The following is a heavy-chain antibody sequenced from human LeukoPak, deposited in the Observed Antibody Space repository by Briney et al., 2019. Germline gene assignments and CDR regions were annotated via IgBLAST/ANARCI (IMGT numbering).Heavy chain of an antibody. Sequence: AAVKVSCKASGYTFTGYYMHWVRQAPGQGLEWVGWINPNSGGTNYAQKFQGRVTMTRDTSISTAYMELSRLRSDDTAVYYCARGSGYDYLHFDYWGQGTLVTVSS. D-gene: IGHD5-12*01. CDR1: GYTFTGYY. CDR2: INPNSGGT. V-gene: IGHV1-2*02. CDR3: ARGSGYDYLHFDY. J-gene: IGHJ4*02.